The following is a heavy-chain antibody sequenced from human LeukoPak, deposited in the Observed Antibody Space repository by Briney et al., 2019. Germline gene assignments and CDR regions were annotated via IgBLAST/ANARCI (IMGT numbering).Heavy chain of an antibody. V-gene: IGHV1-8*01. CDR2: MNPNSGNT. CDR1: GYTFTSYD. Sequence: ASVKVSCKASGYTFTSYDINWVRQATGQGLEWMGWMNPNSGNTGYAQKFQGRVTMTRNTSISTAYMELSSLRSEDTVVYYCARGRGGSYYFDYWGQGTLVTVSS. CDR3: ARGRGGSYYFDY. D-gene: IGHD2-15*01. J-gene: IGHJ4*02.